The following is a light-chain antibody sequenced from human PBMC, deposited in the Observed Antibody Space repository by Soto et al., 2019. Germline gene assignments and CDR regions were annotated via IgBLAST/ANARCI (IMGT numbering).Light chain of an antibody. CDR2: EVS. CDR3: SSFAGNNNLV. J-gene: IGLJ2*01. V-gene: IGLV2-8*01. CDR1: SSDVGGYNY. Sequence: QSVLTQPPSASGSPGQSVTISCTGTSSDVGGYNYVSWYQQHPGNAPKLMISEVSKRPSGVPDRFSGSKSGNTAYLTVAGLQAEDEPDYYRSSFAGNNNLVFGGGTKLTVL.